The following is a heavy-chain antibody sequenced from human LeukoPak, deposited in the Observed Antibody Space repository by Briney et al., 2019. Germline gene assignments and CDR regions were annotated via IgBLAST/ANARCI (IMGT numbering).Heavy chain of an antibody. D-gene: IGHD5-12*01. CDR3: AGSLLRGYSGYDLLDY. J-gene: IGHJ4*02. CDR2: IYYSGST. CDR1: GVSISSYY. Sequence: SETLSLTCTVSGVSISSYYWSWLRQPPGKGLEWIGYIYYSGSTNYNPSLKSRVTISVDTSKNQFSLKLSSVTAADTAVYYCAGSLLRGYSGYDLLDYWGQGTLVTVSS. V-gene: IGHV4-59*01.